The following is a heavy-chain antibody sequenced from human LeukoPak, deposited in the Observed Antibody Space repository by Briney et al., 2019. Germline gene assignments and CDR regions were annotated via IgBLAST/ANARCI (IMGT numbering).Heavy chain of an antibody. V-gene: IGHV4-34*01. D-gene: IGHD5-12*01. Sequence: SETLSLTCAVYGGFFSGYYWRWIRQRPGKGLEWIREINHSGSTNYNPSLKSRVTISVDTSKNQFSLKLSSVTAADTAVYYCARGRGDRDGYNYRPYYFDYWGQGTLVTVSS. CDR3: ARGRGDRDGYNYRPYYFDY. CDR1: GGFFSGYY. CDR2: INHSGST. J-gene: IGHJ4*02.